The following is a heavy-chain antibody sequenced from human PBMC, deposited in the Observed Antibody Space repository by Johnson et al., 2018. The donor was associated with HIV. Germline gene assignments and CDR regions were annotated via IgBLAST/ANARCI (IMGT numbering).Heavy chain of an antibody. V-gene: IGHV3-13*01. Sequence: VQLVESGGGLVQPGGSLRLSCAASGFTFSSYDMHWVRQATGKGLEWVSAIGTAGDTYYPGSVKGRFTISRDNSKNTLYLQMNSLRAEDTALYYCARGGGDCGGDCFLGAFDIWGQGTMVTVSS. CDR2: IGTAGDT. D-gene: IGHD2-21*01. J-gene: IGHJ3*02. CDR1: GFTFSSYD. CDR3: ARGGGDCGGDCFLGAFDI.